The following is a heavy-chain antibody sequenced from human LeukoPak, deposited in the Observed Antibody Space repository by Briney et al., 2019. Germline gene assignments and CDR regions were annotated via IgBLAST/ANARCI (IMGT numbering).Heavy chain of an antibody. J-gene: IGHJ6*02. D-gene: IGHD5-18*01. CDR3: ATSTLQLWLGYYYYGMDV. CDR2: ISYDGSNK. CDR1: GFTFSSYA. Sequence: GGSLRLSCAASGFTFSSYAMHWVRQAPGKGLEWVAVISYDGSNKYYADSVKGRFTISRDNSKNTLDLQMNSLRAEDTAVYYCATSTLQLWLGYYYYGMDVWGQGTTVTVSS. V-gene: IGHV3-30*04.